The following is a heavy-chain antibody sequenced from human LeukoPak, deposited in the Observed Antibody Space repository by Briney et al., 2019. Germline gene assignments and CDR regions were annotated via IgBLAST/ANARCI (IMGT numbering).Heavy chain of an antibody. J-gene: IGHJ4*02. CDR3: ARYMTTVGFDY. V-gene: IGHV4-61*02. D-gene: IGHD4-11*01. CDR1: GGSISSGSYY. Sequence: SETLSLTCTVSGGSISSGSYYWSWIRQPAGKGLEWIGRIYTSGSTNYNPSLKSRVTISVDTSKNQFSLKLSSVTAADMAVYYCARYMTTVGFDYWGQGTLVTVSS. CDR2: IYTSGST.